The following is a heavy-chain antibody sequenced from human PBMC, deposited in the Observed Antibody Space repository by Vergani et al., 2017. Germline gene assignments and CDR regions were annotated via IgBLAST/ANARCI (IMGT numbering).Heavy chain of an antibody. CDR1: GFTFSSYG. J-gene: IGHJ4*02. CDR3: ARDKRSSGWIRQYYFDY. D-gene: IGHD6-19*01. Sequence: QVQLVESGGGVVQPGRSLRLSCAASGFTFSSYGMHWVRQAPGKGLEWVAVIWYDGSNKYYADSVKGRFTISRDNSKNTLYLQMNSLRAEDTAVYYCARDKRSSGWIRQYYFDYWGQGTLVTVSS. CDR2: IWYDGSNK. V-gene: IGHV3-33*01.